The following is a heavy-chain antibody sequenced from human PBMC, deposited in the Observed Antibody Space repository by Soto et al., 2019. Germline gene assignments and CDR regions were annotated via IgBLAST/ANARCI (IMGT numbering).Heavy chain of an antibody. D-gene: IGHD4-4*01. CDR1: GGTFTDSA. Sequence: QLQLVQSGAAVMKPVSSVKVSCKTSGGTFTDSAFSWVRQAPGQGPEWMGGIIPVLDTANYAQKFLGRLTIAADESPNTVHMELTGLRSGDTAIYFSARCQVNYMRATYYFDSRGHGTLVTVSS. CDR3: ARCQVNYMRATYYFDS. CDR2: IIPVLDTA. J-gene: IGHJ4*01. V-gene: IGHV1-69*01.